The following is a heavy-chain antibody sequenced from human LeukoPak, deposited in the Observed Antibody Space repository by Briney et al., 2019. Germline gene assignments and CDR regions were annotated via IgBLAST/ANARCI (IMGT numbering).Heavy chain of an antibody. Sequence: SETQSLTCTVSGGSISSYYWSWIRQPPGKGLEWIGYIYYSGSANYNPSPKSRVTISVDTSKNQFSLKLSSVTAADTAVYYCARLGSWLQFDYWGQGTLVTVSS. J-gene: IGHJ4*02. CDR3: ARLGSWLQFDY. CDR2: IYYSGSA. CDR1: GGSISSYY. D-gene: IGHD5-24*01. V-gene: IGHV4-59*01.